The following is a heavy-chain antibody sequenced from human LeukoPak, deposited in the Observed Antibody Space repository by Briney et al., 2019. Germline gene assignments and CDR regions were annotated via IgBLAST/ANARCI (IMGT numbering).Heavy chain of an antibody. Sequence: PAGSLRLSCAASGFTVSTNYMSWVRQVPGKGLEWVSGINWHGDRTGYADSVKGRFTISRDNAKNSLYLQMNSLRAEDTALYYCARSGYYGSGSYSDYWGQGTLVTVSS. V-gene: IGHV3-20*04. D-gene: IGHD3-10*01. J-gene: IGHJ4*02. CDR2: INWHGDRT. CDR3: ARSGYYGSGSYSDY. CDR1: GFTVSTNY.